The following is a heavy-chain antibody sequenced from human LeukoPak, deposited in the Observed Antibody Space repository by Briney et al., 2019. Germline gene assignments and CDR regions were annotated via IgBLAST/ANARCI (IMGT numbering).Heavy chain of an antibody. Sequence: GGSLRLSCAASGFTFSNAWMSWVRQAPGKGLEWVSYISSSGSTIYYADSVKGRFTISRDNAKNSLYLQMNSLRAEDTAVYYCARGGYSGYDLNAFDIWGQGTMVTVSS. CDR3: ARGGYSGYDLNAFDI. D-gene: IGHD5-12*01. J-gene: IGHJ3*02. CDR1: GFTFSNAW. CDR2: ISSSGSTI. V-gene: IGHV3-11*04.